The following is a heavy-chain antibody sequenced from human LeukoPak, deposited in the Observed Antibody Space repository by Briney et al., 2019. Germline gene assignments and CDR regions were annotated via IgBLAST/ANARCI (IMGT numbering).Heavy chain of an antibody. CDR2: ISWNSGSI. V-gene: IGHV3-9*01. CDR1: GFTFDDYA. Sequence: GGSLRLSCAASGFTFDDYAMHWVRQAPGKGLEWVSGISWNSGSIGYADSVKGRFTISRDNAKNSLYLQMNSLRAEDTALYYCAKARARWSSFDYWGQGTLVTVSS. CDR3: AKARARWSSFDY. J-gene: IGHJ4*02. D-gene: IGHD4-23*01.